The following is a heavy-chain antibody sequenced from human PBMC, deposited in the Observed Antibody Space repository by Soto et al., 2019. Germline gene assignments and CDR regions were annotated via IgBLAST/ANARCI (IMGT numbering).Heavy chain of an antibody. J-gene: IGHJ4*02. D-gene: IGHD3-10*01. V-gene: IGHV3-33*01. Sequence: QVQLVESGGGVVQPGRSLRLSCAASGLTFSSYGIHWVSKAPGKGLEWVAVIWYDGSDKYYADSVKGRFTISRDNSKNRLYLQLNSLRAAARAVYYCGPMYGSGGVFDYWGQGTLVSVSS. CDR1: GLTFSSYG. CDR3: GPMYGSGGVFDY. CDR2: IWYDGSDK.